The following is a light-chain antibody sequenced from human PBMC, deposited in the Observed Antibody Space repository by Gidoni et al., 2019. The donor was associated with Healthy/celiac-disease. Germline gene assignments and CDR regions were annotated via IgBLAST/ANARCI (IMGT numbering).Light chain of an antibody. V-gene: IGKV3-11*01. Sequence: ELVLSQSPATLSLSPGERATLSCRASQSVSSYLAWYQQKPGQAPRLLIYDAYNRATGIPARFSGSGSGTDFTLTISSLEPEDFAVYYCQQRSNWPPGLTFGGGTKVEIK. CDR1: QSVSSY. CDR2: DAY. J-gene: IGKJ4*01. CDR3: QQRSNWPPGLT.